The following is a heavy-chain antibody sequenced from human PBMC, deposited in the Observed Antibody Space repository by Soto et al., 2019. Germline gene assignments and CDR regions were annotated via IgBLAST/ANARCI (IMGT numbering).Heavy chain of an antibody. CDR1: GGSISSGGYY. V-gene: IGHV4-31*03. Sequence: QVQLQESGPGLVKPSQTLSLTCTVSGGSISSGGYYWSWIRQHPGKGLEWIGYIYYSGSTYYNPSLKSRVTISVDTSKNQFSLKLSSVTAADTAVYYCARGGGDYDFWSGYHTQKYFDYWGQGTLVTVSS. D-gene: IGHD3-3*01. CDR2: IYYSGST. J-gene: IGHJ4*02. CDR3: ARGGGDYDFWSGYHTQKYFDY.